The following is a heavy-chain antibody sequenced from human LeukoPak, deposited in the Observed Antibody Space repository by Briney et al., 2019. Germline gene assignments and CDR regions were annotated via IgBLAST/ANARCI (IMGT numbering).Heavy chain of an antibody. J-gene: IGHJ4*02. V-gene: IGHV3-23*01. CDR1: QFTFTYYA. CDR3: AKEIYAYGSRGFDY. Sequence: PGRSLRLSCSASQFTFTYYAMTWVRQAPGKGLEWVAGISGSGEYTYYAGSVKGRFTISRDNYKNTLYLQLNSLRVEDTAVYYCAKEIYAYGSRGFDYWGQGNPVTVSS. D-gene: IGHD3-10*01. CDR2: ISGSGEYT.